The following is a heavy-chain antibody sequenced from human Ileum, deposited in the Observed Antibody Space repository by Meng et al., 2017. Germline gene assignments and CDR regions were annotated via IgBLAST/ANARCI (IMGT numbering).Heavy chain of an antibody. J-gene: IGHJ4*02. CDR2: IRSSCSQI. D-gene: IGHD3-9*01. V-gene: IGHV3-21*01. CDR1: GFSLSTYL. CDR3: ARERAGYYYDY. Sequence: LEGAGGGLVKPGGSLRLCRDASGFSLSTYLLKWVRQAAAKGLEWVSYIRSSCSQIQYAESVNGRFTISSDNARNSLYLHMNSLREEDTALYYCARERAGYYYDYWGQGTLVTVSS.